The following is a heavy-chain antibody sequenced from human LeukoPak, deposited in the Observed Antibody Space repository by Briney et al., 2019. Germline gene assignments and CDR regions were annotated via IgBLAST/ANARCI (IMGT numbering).Heavy chain of an antibody. Sequence: GGSLRLSCAASGFTVSSSYMSWVRLAPGKGLEWVSVIYGGGSTYYADSVKGRFTISRDNSKNTLYLQMNSLRAEDTAVYFCAKVDSNGWFGDFWGQGTLVTVSS. J-gene: IGHJ4*02. CDR3: AKVDSNGWFGDF. CDR1: GFTVSSSY. V-gene: IGHV3-53*01. D-gene: IGHD6-19*01. CDR2: IYGGGST.